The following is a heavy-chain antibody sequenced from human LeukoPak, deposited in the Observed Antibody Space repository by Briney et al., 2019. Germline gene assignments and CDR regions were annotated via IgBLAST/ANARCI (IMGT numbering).Heavy chain of an antibody. CDR2: ISAYNGNT. J-gene: IGHJ4*02. V-gene: IGHV1-18*01. CDR3: ARSHTYYYDSSGYYYFDY. CDR1: GYTFTSYG. D-gene: IGHD3-22*01. Sequence: GASVKVSCKASGYTFTSYGISWVRQAPGQGLEWMGWISAYNGNTNYAQKLQGRVTMTTDTSTSTAYMELRSLRSDDTAVYYCARSHTYYYDSSGYYYFDYWGQGTLVTVSS.